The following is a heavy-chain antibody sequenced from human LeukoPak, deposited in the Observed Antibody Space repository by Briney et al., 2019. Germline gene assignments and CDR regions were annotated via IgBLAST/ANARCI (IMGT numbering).Heavy chain of an antibody. J-gene: IGHJ3*02. CDR3: AKDLFTMVVVATNAFDI. CDR2: IQYDGSNK. Sequence: GGSPRLSCAASGFTFSSYGMHWVRQAPGKGLDWVAFIQYDGSNKYSADSVRGRFTISRDNSKNTLYLQMNSLRAEDTAVYYCAKDLFTMVVVATNAFDIWGQGTMVTVSS. CDR1: GFTFSSYG. V-gene: IGHV3-30*02. D-gene: IGHD3-22*01.